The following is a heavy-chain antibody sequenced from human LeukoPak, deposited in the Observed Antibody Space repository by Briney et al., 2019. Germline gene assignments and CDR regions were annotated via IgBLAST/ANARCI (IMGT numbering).Heavy chain of an antibody. CDR2: ISSSSSYI. V-gene: IGHV3-21*01. Sequence: PGGSLRLSCAASGFTFSSYSMNWVRQAPGKGLEWVSSISSSSSYIYYADSVKGRFTISRDNAKNSLYLQMNSLRAEDTAVYYCARGGAGATLYYYYMDVGGKGTTVTVSS. J-gene: IGHJ6*03. CDR3: ARGGAGATLYYYYMDV. D-gene: IGHD7-27*01. CDR1: GFTFSSYS.